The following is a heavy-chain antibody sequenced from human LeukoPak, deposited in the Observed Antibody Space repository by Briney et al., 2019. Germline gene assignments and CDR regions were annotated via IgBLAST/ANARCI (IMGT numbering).Heavy chain of an antibody. CDR2: IYYSGST. V-gene: IGHV4-31*03. CDR3: ARAIPAAIMCLDY. D-gene: IGHD2-2*02. CDR1: GGSISSGVYY. Sequence: PSQTPSLTCTVSGGSISSGVYYWSWIRQHPGKGLEWIGYIYYSGSTYYNPSLKSRVTISVDTSKNQFSLKLSSVTAADTAVYYCARAIPAAIMCLDYWGQGTLVTVSS. J-gene: IGHJ4*02.